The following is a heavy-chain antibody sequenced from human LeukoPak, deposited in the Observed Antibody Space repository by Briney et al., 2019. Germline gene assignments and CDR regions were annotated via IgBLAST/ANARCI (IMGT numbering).Heavy chain of an antibody. CDR1: GGSFSGYY. D-gene: IGHD6-19*01. Sequence: SETLSLTCAVYGGSFSGYYWSWIRQPPGKGLEWIGEINHSGSTNYNPSLKSRVTISVDTSKNQFSLKLSSVTAADTAVYYCARGGPVARGGYFDYWGQGTLVTVSS. V-gene: IGHV4-34*01. J-gene: IGHJ4*02. CDR2: INHSGST. CDR3: ARGGPVARGGYFDY.